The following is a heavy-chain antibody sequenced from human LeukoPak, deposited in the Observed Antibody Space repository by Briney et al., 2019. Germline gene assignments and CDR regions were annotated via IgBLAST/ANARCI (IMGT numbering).Heavy chain of an antibody. CDR3: AKSGAGAYDILTGYAD. J-gene: IGHJ4*02. D-gene: IGHD3-9*01. V-gene: IGHV3-23*01. CDR2: ISGSGGST. Sequence: GGSLRLSCAASGFTFSSYAMSWVRQAPGKGLEWVSAISGSGGSTYYADSVKGRFTISRDNSKNTLYLQMNSLRAEDTAVYYWAKSGAGAYDILTGYADWGQGTLVTVSS. CDR1: GFTFSSYA.